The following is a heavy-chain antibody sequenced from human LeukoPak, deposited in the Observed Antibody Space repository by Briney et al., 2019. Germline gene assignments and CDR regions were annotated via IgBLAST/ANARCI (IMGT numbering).Heavy chain of an antibody. CDR3: ARDWGSSWYRGYFDY. V-gene: IGHV4-61*02. J-gene: IGHJ4*02. D-gene: IGHD6-13*01. CDR2: IYTSGST. Sequence: SQTLSLTCTVSGGSISSATYYWSWIRQPAGKGLEWIGRIYTSGSTNYNPSLKSRVTISVDTSKNRLSLKLSSVTAADTAVYYCARDWGSSWYRGYFDYWGQGTLVTVSS. CDR1: GGSISSATYY.